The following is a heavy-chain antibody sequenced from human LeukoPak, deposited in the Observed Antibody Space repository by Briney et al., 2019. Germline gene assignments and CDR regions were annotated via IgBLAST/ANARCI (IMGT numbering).Heavy chain of an antibody. J-gene: IGHJ4*02. D-gene: IGHD3-22*01. CDR1: GYRFSDYW. CDR3: ARFVPPYDSNGYFDY. Sequence: GESLKISCEGSGYRFSDYWIGWVRQMPDKGLEWMGIIYIGDSDTRYSPSFQSQVTISADTSISTSYLQRSSLRASDTAMYYCARFVPPYDSNGYFDYWGQGTLVTVSS. CDR2: IYIGDSDT. V-gene: IGHV5-51*01.